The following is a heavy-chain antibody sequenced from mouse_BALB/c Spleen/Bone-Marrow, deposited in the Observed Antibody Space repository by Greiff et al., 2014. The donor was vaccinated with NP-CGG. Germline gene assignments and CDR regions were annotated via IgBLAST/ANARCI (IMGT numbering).Heavy chain of an antibody. CDR3: NAAIYYGNYFDV. V-gene: IGHV14-4*02. D-gene: IGHD2-1*01. Sequence: EVQLQQSGAELVRSGASVKLSCTASGFNIKDYYMHWVKQRPEQGLEWIGWIDPENGDTEYAPKFQGKATMTADTSSNTAYLQLSGLTSEDTAVYYWNAAIYYGNYFDVWGAGTTVTVSS. J-gene: IGHJ1*01. CDR2: IDPENGDT. CDR1: GFNIKDYY.